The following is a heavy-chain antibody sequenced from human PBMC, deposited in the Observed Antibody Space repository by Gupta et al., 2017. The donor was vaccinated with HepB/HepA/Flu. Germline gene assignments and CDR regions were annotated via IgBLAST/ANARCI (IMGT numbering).Heavy chain of an antibody. J-gene: IGHJ6*02. CDR1: GFPFSDFY. D-gene: IGHD5-12*01. Sequence: QVQLVESGGGLVKPGGSLRLSCAASGFPFSDFYMSWIRQAPGKGLEWVSHISSSGTTIFYADSVRGRFTISRDNTKNSLFLQMSSLRADDTAVYFCARDVDVVATNFYYYGMDAWGQGTTVTVSS. CDR3: ARDVDVVATNFYYYGMDA. V-gene: IGHV3-11*01. CDR2: ISSSGTTI.